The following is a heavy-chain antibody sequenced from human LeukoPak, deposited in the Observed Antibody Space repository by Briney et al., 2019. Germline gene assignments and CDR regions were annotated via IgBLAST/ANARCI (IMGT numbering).Heavy chain of an antibody. CDR2: MNPKSGAT. V-gene: IGHV1-2*02. CDR1: VYRFTGYY. CDR3: ARGSDYDDYFYMDF. Sequence: ASVKVSCKTSVYRFTGYYLHWVRQAPGQGLEWMGWMNPKSGATDYARKFQGRVTMTRDTSISTAYMELTRLRSDDTAVYFCARGSDYDDYFYMDFWGKGTTVTVSS. J-gene: IGHJ6*03.